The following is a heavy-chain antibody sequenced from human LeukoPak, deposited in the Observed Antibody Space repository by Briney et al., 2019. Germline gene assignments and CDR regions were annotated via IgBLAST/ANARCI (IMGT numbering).Heavy chain of an antibody. V-gene: IGHV3-48*01. Sequence: SGGSLRLSCAASGFTFSSYSMNWVRQAPGKGLEWVSYISSSSTIYYADSVKGRFTISRDNAKNSLYLQMNSLRAEDTAVYYCARDNYDFWSGPPSPDYWGQGTLVTVSS. J-gene: IGHJ4*02. CDR2: ISSSSTI. CDR1: GFTFSSYS. CDR3: ARDNYDFWSGPPSPDY. D-gene: IGHD3-3*01.